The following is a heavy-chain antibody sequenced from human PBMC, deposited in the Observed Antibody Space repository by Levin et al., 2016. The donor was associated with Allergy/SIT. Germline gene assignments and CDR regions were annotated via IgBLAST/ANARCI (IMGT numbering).Heavy chain of an antibody. V-gene: IGHV2-26*01. CDR2: IFSNDEK. J-gene: IGHJ5*02. Sequence: WIRQPPGKALEWLAHIFSNDEKSYSTSLKSRLTISKDTSKSQVVLTMTNMDPVDTATYYCARTTYDILTGYRFDPWGQGTLVTVSS. D-gene: IGHD3-9*01. CDR3: ARTTYDILTGYRFDP.